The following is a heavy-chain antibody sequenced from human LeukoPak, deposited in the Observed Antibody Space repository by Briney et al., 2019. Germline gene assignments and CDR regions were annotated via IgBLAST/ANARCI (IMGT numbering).Heavy chain of an antibody. CDR3: AKDRYYDFWSGLKDY. V-gene: IGHV3-23*01. J-gene: IGHJ4*02. CDR2: ISGSGGST. Sequence: GGSLRLSCAASGFTFSSYAMSWVRQAPGKGLEWVSAISGSGGSTYYADSVKSRFTISRDNSKNTLYLQMNSLRAEDTAVYYCAKDRYYDFWSGLKDYWGQGTLVTVSS. D-gene: IGHD3-3*01. CDR1: GFTFSSYA.